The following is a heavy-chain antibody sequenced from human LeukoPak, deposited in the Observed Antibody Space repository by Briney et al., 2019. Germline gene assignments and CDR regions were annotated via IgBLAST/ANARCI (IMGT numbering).Heavy chain of an antibody. V-gene: IGHV4-39*01. J-gene: IGHJ4*02. CDR2: IYSGGTT. Sequence: SETLSLTCAVSGGSISSDSYYWGWISQPPGKGLEWIGSIYSGGTTYYNPSLKSRVTISVDTSKNQFSLKLTSVTAADAAAYYCARHSRNCSGGYCYLYYWGQGTLVTVSS. CDR1: GGSISSDSYY. CDR3: ARHSRNCSGGYCYLYY. D-gene: IGHD2-15*01.